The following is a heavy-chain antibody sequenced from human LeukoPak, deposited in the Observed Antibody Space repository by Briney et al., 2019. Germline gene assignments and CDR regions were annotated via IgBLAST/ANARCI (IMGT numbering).Heavy chain of an antibody. CDR3: ARLPYSSSWYFDL. D-gene: IGHD6-6*01. J-gene: IGHJ2*01. Sequence: SETLSLTCTVSGGSLSSSSYYWGWIRQPPGKGLEWFGSIYYSGSTYYNPSLKSRVTISVDTSKNQFSLKLSSVTAADTAVYYCARLPYSSSWYFDLWGRGTLVTVSS. CDR2: IYYSGST. CDR1: GGSLSSSSYY. V-gene: IGHV4-39*01.